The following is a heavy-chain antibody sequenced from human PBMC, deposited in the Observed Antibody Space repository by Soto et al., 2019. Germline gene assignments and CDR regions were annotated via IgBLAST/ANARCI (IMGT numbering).Heavy chain of an antibody. CDR1: GGSISSGGYY. Sequence: QVQLQESGPGLVKPSQTLSLTCTVSGGSISSGGYYWSWIRQHPGKGLEWIGYIYYSGSTYYNPSLKSRVTISVDTSKTQFSLKLSSVTAADTAVYYCAREGYCSGGSCYTGYYSGMDVWGQGTTVTVSS. CDR2: IYYSGST. CDR3: AREGYCSGGSCYTGYYSGMDV. J-gene: IGHJ6*02. V-gene: IGHV4-31*03. D-gene: IGHD2-15*01.